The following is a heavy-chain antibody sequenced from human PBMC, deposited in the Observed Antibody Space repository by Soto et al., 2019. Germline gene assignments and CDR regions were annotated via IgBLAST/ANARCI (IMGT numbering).Heavy chain of an antibody. CDR1: GFTFSSYS. Sequence: GGSLRLSCAASGFTFSSYSMNWVRQAPGRGLEWVSSISSSSTYVYYADSVKGRFTISRDNAKNSLYLQMNSLRAEDTAVYYCARDREGVGAGLFWGQGTMVT. J-gene: IGHJ3*01. CDR2: ISSSSTYV. D-gene: IGHD1-26*01. V-gene: IGHV3-21*01. CDR3: ARDREGVGAGLF.